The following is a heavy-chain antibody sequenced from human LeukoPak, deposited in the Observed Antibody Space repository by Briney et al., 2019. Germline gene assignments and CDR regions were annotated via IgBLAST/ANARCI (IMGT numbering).Heavy chain of an antibody. J-gene: IGHJ2*01. CDR1: GGSISSSSYC. Sequence: SETLSLTCTVSGGSISSSSYCWGWIRQPPGKGLEWIGSIYYSGSTYYNPSLKSRVTISVDTSKNQFSLKLSSVTAADTAVYYCARDRGPQGWYFDLWGRGTLVTVSS. V-gene: IGHV4-39*07. D-gene: IGHD3-10*01. CDR2: IYYSGST. CDR3: ARDRGPQGWYFDL.